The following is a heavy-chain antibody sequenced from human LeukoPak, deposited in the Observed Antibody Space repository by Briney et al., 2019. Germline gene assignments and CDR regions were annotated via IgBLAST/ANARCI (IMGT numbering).Heavy chain of an antibody. V-gene: IGHV3-9*03. D-gene: IGHD4-17*01. J-gene: IGHJ2*01. Sequence: GGSLRLSCAASGFTFDNYALHWVRQAPGKGLEWVSGISWDGGSRVYADSVKGRFTVSRDNAKNSLYLQMDSLRPDDMALYYCVKGDFGEVFHLWGRGTLVTVSS. CDR1: GFTFDNYA. CDR3: VKGDFGEVFHL. CDR2: ISWDGGSR.